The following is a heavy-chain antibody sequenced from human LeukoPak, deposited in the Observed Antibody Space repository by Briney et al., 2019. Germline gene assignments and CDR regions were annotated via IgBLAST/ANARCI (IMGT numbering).Heavy chain of an antibody. D-gene: IGHD3-10*01. CDR1: GISLSNYV. Sequence: PGGSLRLSCVVSGISLSNYVMTWVRQAPGKGLEWVSYISDRGGSTTYADSVKGRFTISRDTSLNTLFLQMNNLRADDTAVYFCAKRGVVIRGILVIGYHQEAYHYDFWGQGVLVTVSS. CDR2: ISDRGGST. CDR3: AKRGVVIRGILVIGYHQEAYHYDF. J-gene: IGHJ4*02. V-gene: IGHV3-23*01.